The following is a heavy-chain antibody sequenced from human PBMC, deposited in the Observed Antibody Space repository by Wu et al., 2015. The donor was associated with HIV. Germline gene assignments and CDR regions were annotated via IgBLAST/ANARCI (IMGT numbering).Heavy chain of an antibody. CDR3: ATWKVVADSLRLDY. D-gene: IGHD2-15*01. J-gene: IGHJ4*01. Sequence: QVQLVQSGAEVKEPGASVKVSCKTSGYTFTNYAITWVRQAPGQGLEWMGWVSTYDGNTNYAQKFQDRVSMTTDTSTSTAYMELRSLRSDDTAMYYCATWKVVADSLRLDYWGQEPWSPSPQ. V-gene: IGHV1-18*01. CDR2: VSTYDGNT. CDR1: GYTFTNYA.